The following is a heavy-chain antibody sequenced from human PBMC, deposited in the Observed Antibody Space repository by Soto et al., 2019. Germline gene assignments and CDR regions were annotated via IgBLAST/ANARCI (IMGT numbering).Heavy chain of an antibody. D-gene: IGHD3-3*01. Sequence: PGGSLRLSCAASGFTFSDYWMSWVRQAPGKGLEWVANIKQDGSDKYYADSVNGRFTISRDNAKNSLHLQMNSLRETSYDFWSGPQTMDVWGQGTTVTVSS. CDR1: GFTFSDYW. CDR3: PQTMDV. V-gene: IGHV3-7*01. CDR2: IKQDGSDK. J-gene: IGHJ6*02.